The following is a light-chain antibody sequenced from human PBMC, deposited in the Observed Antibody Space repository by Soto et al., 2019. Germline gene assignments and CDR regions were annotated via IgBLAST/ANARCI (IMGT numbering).Light chain of an antibody. Sequence: DFPMTQSPSSLSASEGDRVTITCQASQDISNYLNWYQQKPGKAPKLLIFDASNVETGVPSRFSGSGAGTEFTFTISSLQPEDIATYYCQQYEDLPLTFGGGTKVDIK. J-gene: IGKJ4*01. CDR3: QQYEDLPLT. CDR2: DAS. V-gene: IGKV1-33*01. CDR1: QDISNY.